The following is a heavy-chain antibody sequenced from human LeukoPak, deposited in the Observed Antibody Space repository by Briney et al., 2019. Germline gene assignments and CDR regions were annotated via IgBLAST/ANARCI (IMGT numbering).Heavy chain of an antibody. D-gene: IGHD3-10*01. V-gene: IGHV4-38-2*02. CDR2: INHCGST. CDR3: ARARRITMVRGVAKNAGGDWFDP. Sequence: SETLSLTCTVSGYSISSGYYWGWIRQPPGKGLLGLGSINHCGSTYYNPSLKSRETILVDKPKNQFSLRLIPVTAPDTAVYYGARARRITMVRGVAKNAGGDWFDPWGQGTLVSVSS. J-gene: IGHJ5*02. CDR1: GYSISSGYY.